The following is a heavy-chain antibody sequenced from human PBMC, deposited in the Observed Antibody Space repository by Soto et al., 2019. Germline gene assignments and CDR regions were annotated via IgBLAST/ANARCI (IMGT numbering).Heavy chain of an antibody. J-gene: IGHJ3*01. Sequence: LRLSFEASGFIFSDFGMHWVRQAPGKGLEWVAVISYDGNNKYYAQSVKGRFTISRDNSKNTLFLNMDSLRPEDTAVYHCVKGDTDTDVVNSPDAFDFSCPGTMVPVS. CDR2: ISYDGNNK. V-gene: IGHV3-30*18. D-gene: IGHD5-18*01. CDR1: GFIFSDFG. CDR3: VKGDTDTDVVNSPDAFDF.